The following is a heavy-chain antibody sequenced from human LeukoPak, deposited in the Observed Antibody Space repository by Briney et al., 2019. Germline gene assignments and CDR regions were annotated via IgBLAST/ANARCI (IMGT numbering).Heavy chain of an antibody. D-gene: IGHD4-23*01. Sequence: GGSLRLSCAASGFTFSSYAMHRVRQAPGKGLEWVSFIRYDGNNKNYADSVKGRFTISRDNSKDTLYLQMNSLRAEDTAVYYCTKGDDYGANTRLPKYNWFDPWGQGTLVTVSS. CDR1: GFTFSSYA. V-gene: IGHV3-30*02. CDR3: TKGDDYGANTRLPKYNWFDP. J-gene: IGHJ5*02. CDR2: IRYDGNNK.